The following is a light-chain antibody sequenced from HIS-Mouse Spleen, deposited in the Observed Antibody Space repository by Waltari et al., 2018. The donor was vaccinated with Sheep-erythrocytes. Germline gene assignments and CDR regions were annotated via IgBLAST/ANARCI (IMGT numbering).Light chain of an antibody. V-gene: IGLV2-11*01. CDR2: DVS. Sequence: QSALTKPRSVSGSPGQSVTISCTGTSSDVGGYNYVSGYQQHPGKAPKLMIYDVSKRPSGVPDRFSGSKSGNTASLTISGLQAEDEADYYCCSYAGSYTWVFGGGTKLTVL. J-gene: IGLJ3*02. CDR3: CSYAGSYTWV. CDR1: SSDVGGYNY.